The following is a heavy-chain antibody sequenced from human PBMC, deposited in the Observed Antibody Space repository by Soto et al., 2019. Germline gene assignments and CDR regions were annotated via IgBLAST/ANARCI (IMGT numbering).Heavy chain of an antibody. J-gene: IGHJ4*02. Sequence: QTRTDTYTISGNKGSYNSAAWDWIKKTPSRGLEWLGRTYYRSKWYNDYAVSVESRITINPDTSKNQFSLQLNSVTPEDTAVYYCARESYDFWSGYYRWGGAGCFDYWGQGNLVTV. CDR2: TYYRSKWYN. V-gene: IGHV6-1*01. CDR1: GNKGSYNSAA. D-gene: IGHD3-3*01. CDR3: ARESYDFWSGYYRWGGAGCFDY.